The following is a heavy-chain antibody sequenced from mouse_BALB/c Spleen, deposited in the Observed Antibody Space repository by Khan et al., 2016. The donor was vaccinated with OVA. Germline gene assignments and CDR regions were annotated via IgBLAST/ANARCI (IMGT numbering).Heavy chain of an antibody. D-gene: IGHD2-1*01. V-gene: IGHV5-9-3*01. CDR3: ARSAYGNFAY. CDR1: GFTFSTYA. Sequence: EVELVESGGGLVKPGGSLKLSCAASGFTFSTYAMSWVRQTPERRLAWVATVNSDGDYTFYPDNVTGRFTISRDNAKNTLYLQMSSLRSEDTAMYYCARSAYGNFAYWGQGTLVTVSA. CDR2: VNSDGDYT. J-gene: IGHJ3*01.